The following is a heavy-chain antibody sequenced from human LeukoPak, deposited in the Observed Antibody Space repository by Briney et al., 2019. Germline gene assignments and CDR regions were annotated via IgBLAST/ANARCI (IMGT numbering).Heavy chain of an antibody. CDR1: GFTFSTYL. CDR2: LNEDGSEK. J-gene: IGHJ4*02. V-gene: IGHV3-7*03. CDR3: ARAVTSTEGY. Sequence: GGSLRLSCAASGFTFSTYLMTWVRQAPGKGLEWVASLNEDGSEKYYVDSVKGRFTISRDNAQKSLYLEMKSLSAKDTAVYYCARAVTSTEGYWGQGTLVTVSS.